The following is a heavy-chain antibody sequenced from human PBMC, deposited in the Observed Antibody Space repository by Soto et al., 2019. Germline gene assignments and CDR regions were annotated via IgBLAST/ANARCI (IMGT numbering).Heavy chain of an antibody. J-gene: IGHJ3*02. Sequence: REHPGKGLEWIGYIYYSGSTYYNPSLKSRVTISVDTSKNQFSLKLSSVTAADTAVYYCASYQQSYAFDIWGQGTMVTVSS. CDR2: IYYSGST. D-gene: IGHD2-2*01. V-gene: IGHV4-31*02. CDR3: ASYQQSYAFDI.